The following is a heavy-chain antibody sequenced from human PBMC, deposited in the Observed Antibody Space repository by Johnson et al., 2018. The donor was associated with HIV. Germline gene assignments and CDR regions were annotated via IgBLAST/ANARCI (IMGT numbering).Heavy chain of an antibody. CDR2: IKSKTDGGTT. Sequence: VQLVESGGGVVQPGRSLRLSCAASGFNVSSNYMSWVRQAPGKGLEWVGRIKSKTDGGTTDYAAPVKGRFTISRDNAKNSLYVQMNSLRAEDTALYHCARVIGYDGSGKAFDIWGQGTMVTVCS. D-gene: IGHD3-22*01. CDR1: GFNVSSNY. V-gene: IGHV3-15*05. CDR3: ARVIGYDGSGKAFDI. J-gene: IGHJ3*02.